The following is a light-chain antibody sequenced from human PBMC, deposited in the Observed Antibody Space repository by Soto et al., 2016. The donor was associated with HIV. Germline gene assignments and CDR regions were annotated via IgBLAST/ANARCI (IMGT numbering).Light chain of an antibody. J-gene: IGKJ4*01. V-gene: IGKV1-5*03. Sequence: DIQMTQSPSSLSASIGDRVTITCRASQMINSYLNWYQQKPGKAPKLLMSKASVLETGVPSRFSGSGSGTEFTLTISSLQPEDLATYFCQQYKNYPLTFGGGTKVEIK. CDR1: QMINSY. CDR2: KAS. CDR3: QQYKNYPLT.